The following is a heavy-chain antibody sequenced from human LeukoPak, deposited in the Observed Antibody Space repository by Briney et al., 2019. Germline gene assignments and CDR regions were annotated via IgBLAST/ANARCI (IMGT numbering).Heavy chain of an antibody. CDR3: ARFTPQGYGWGGYNRFDP. CDR1: GGTFSSYA. Sequence: SVKVSCKASGGTFSSYAISWVRQAPGQGLEWMGGIIPIFGTANYAQKFQGRVTITADKSTSTAYMELSSLRSEDTAVYYCARFTPQGYGWGGYNRFDPWGQGTLVTVSS. CDR2: IIPIFGTA. J-gene: IGHJ5*02. V-gene: IGHV1-69*06. D-gene: IGHD3-16*01.